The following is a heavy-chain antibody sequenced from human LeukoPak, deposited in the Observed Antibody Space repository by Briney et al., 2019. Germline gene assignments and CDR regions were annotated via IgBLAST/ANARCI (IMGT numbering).Heavy chain of an antibody. CDR1: GGTFISYA. Sequence: SVKVSCKASGGTFISYAISWVRQAPGQGLEWMGRIIPIFGTANYAQKFQGRVTITTDESTSTAYMELSSLRSEDTAVYYCARDVDIVATICAFDIWGQGTMVTVSS. D-gene: IGHD5-12*01. J-gene: IGHJ3*02. V-gene: IGHV1-69*05. CDR2: IIPIFGTA. CDR3: ARDVDIVATICAFDI.